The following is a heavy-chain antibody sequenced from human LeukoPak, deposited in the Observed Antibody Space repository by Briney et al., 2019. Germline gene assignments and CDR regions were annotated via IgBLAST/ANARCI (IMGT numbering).Heavy chain of an antibody. Sequence: GGSLRLSCAASGFTFSSYAMHWVRQAPGKGLEWVSSISSSSSYIYYADSVKGRFTISRDNAKNSLYLQMNSLRAEDTAVYYCARAGGNYYYYYGMDVWGQGTTATVSS. CDR1: GFTFSSYA. D-gene: IGHD3-16*01. CDR2: ISSSSSYI. V-gene: IGHV3-21*01. CDR3: ARAGGNYYYYYGMDV. J-gene: IGHJ6*02.